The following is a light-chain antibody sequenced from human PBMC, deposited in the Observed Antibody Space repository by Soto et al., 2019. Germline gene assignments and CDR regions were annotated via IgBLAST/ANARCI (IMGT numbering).Light chain of an antibody. V-gene: IGLV2-14*01. CDR2: EVT. CDR1: SSDIGGYNS. CDR3: TSYTPIVTLGSV. Sequence: QSALTQPASVSGSPGQSITTSCTGTSSDIGGYNSVSWYQQHPGRAPRLIIYEVTNRPSGVSNRFSASKSGNTASLTISGLQAEEEADYYCTSYTPIVTLGSVFGTGTKVTVL. J-gene: IGLJ1*01.